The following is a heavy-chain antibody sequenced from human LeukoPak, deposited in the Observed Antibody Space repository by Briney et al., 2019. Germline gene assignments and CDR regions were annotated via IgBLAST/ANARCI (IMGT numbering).Heavy chain of an antibody. D-gene: IGHD3-10*01. Sequence: SETLSLTCAVSGGSISSSNWWSWVRQPPGKGLEWIGEIYHSGSTNYNPSLKSRVTISVDKSKNQFSLKLSSVTAADTAVYYCARASYYGTGSHKYYFDYWGQGTLVAVSS. J-gene: IGHJ4*02. CDR1: GGSISSSNW. V-gene: IGHV4-4*02. CDR3: ARASYYGTGSHKYYFDY. CDR2: IYHSGST.